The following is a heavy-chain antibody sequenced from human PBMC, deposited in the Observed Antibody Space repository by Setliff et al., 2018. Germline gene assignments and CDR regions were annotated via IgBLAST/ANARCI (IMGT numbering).Heavy chain of an antibody. CDR1: GFTFSDHY. CDR3: TRARDRSGYWDFDY. J-gene: IGHJ4*02. CDR2: SRNKGNSYST. D-gene: IGHD3-3*01. Sequence: PGESLKISCAASGFTFSDHYMDWVRQAPGKGLEWVGRSRNKGNSYSTEYAASVKGRFTISRDGSKSSLYLQMNSLKTEDTAVYYCTRARDRSGYWDFDYWGQGTLVTVSS. V-gene: IGHV3-72*01.